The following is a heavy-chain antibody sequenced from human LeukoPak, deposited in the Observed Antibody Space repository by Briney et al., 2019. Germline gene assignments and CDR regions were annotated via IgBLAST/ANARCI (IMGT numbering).Heavy chain of an antibody. CDR3: AALVNSHGDY. V-gene: IGHV3-23*01. CDR2: ISGSGGST. CDR1: GFTFSSYA. D-gene: IGHD6-13*01. Sequence: PGGSLRLSCAASGFTFSSYAMSWVRQAPGKGLEWVSAISGSGGSTYYADSVKGRFTISRDNSKNTLYLQMNNLRAEDTAVYYCAALVNSHGDYWGQGTLVTVSS. J-gene: IGHJ4*02.